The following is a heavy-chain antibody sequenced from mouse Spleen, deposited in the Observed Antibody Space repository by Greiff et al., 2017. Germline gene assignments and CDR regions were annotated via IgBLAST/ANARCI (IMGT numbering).Heavy chain of an antibody. J-gene: IGHJ3*01. CDR1: GYTFTDYY. D-gene: IGHD3-1*01. Sequence: VQLQQSGPELVKPGASVKISCKASGYTFTDYYMNWVKQSHGKSLEWIGDINPNNGGTSYNQKFKGKATLTVDKSSSTAYMELRSLTSEDSAVYYCASGQLGLQTWFAYWGQGTLVTVSA. V-gene: IGHV1-26*01. CDR2: INPNNGGT. CDR3: ASGQLGLQTWFAY.